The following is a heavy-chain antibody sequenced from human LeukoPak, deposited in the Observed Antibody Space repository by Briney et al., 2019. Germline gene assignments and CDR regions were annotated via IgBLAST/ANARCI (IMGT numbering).Heavy chain of an antibody. CDR2: IYTSESI. V-gene: IGHV4-39*07. Sequence: SETLSLTCTVSGGSIGSGSYYWGWIRQPPGKGLERIGRIYTSESIYYNPSLKSRVTMSLDTSRNQISLKLSSVTAADTAVYYCARDDVGITAAGSVWGQGTLVTVSS. J-gene: IGHJ4*02. CDR1: GGSIGSGSYY. D-gene: IGHD6-13*01. CDR3: ARDDVGITAAGSV.